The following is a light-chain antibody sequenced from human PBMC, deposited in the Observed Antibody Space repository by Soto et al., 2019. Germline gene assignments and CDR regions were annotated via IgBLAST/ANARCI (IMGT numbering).Light chain of an antibody. CDR3: QQYGSSPGT. Sequence: EIVLTQSPGTLSLSPGERATLSCRASQSVSNSYLAWYQQKPGQAPRLLIYGASNRATGLPDRFSGGGSGTDFTLTISRLEPEDFAVYYCQQYGSSPGTFGQGTKVEIK. J-gene: IGKJ1*01. CDR1: QSVSNSY. V-gene: IGKV3-20*01. CDR2: GAS.